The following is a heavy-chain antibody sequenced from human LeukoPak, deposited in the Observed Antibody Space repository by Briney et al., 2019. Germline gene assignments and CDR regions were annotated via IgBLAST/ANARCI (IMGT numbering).Heavy chain of an antibody. CDR3: ARGAHVLRYFDWSAGVTEYFQH. Sequence: PSETLSLTCAVYGGSFSGYYWSWLRQPPGKGLEWIGEINHSGSTNYNPSLKSRVTISVDTSKNRSSLKLSSVTAADTAVYYCARGAHVLRYFDWSAGVTEYFQHWGQGTLVTVSS. CDR2: INHSGST. V-gene: IGHV4-34*01. J-gene: IGHJ1*01. CDR1: GGSFSGYY. D-gene: IGHD3-9*01.